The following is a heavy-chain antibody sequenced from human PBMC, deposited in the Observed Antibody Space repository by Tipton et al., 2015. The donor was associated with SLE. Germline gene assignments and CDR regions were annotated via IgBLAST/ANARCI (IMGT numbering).Heavy chain of an antibody. CDR1: GFTFGDYA. Sequence: SLRLSCTASGFTFGDYAMGWFRQAPGKGLEWVGFIRSKAYGGTTEYAASVKGRFTISRDDSKSIAYLQMNSLKTEDTAVYYCAWGAYWGQGPLVTVSS. V-gene: IGHV3-49*03. CDR3: AWGAY. D-gene: IGHD3-16*01. J-gene: IGHJ4*02. CDR2: IRSKAYGGTT.